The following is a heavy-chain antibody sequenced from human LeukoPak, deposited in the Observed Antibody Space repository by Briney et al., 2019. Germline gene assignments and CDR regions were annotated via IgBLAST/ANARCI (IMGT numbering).Heavy chain of an antibody. V-gene: IGHV1-2*02. Sequence: ASVKVSCKASGHTFTGYYMHWVRQAPGQGLEWMGWINPNSGGTNYAQKFQGRVTMTRDTSISTAYMELSRLRSDDTAVYYCARDPRRYSSSWYPNTYWYFDLWGRGTLVTVSS. CDR1: GHTFTGYY. D-gene: IGHD6-13*01. CDR2: INPNSGGT. J-gene: IGHJ2*01. CDR3: ARDPRRYSSSWYPNTYWYFDL.